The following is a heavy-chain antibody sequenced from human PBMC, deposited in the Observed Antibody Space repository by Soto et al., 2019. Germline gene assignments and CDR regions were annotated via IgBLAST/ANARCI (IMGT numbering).Heavy chain of an antibody. V-gene: IGHV4-34*01. CDR1: GGSFSSYY. CDR2: INHSGST. CDR3: AGRYCSGGRCYLGAFDF. D-gene: IGHD2-15*01. J-gene: IGHJ3*01. Sequence: QEQLQQWGAGLLRPSETLSRTCAVYGGSFSSYYWSWIRQSPGKGLEWIGEINHSGSTNYNPSLKSRVTISVDTSKNQFSLKLSSVTAADTAVYYCAGRYCSGGRCYLGAFDFWGQGTMVTVSS.